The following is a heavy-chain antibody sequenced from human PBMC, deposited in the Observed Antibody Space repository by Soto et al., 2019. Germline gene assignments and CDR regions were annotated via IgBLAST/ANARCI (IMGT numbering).Heavy chain of an antibody. D-gene: IGHD6-6*01. J-gene: IGHJ3*02. CDR1: GFSLSTSGVG. CDR3: ARGLATLPVFAFDI. V-gene: IGHV2-5*01. Sequence: QGTLKESGPTLVKPTQTLTLTCSFSGFSLSTSGVGVGWIRQSPGKPLEWLALIYWSGDEHYRPSLKSRLSIIKDTSKNHVVLIMTDMDPVDTATYYCARGLATLPVFAFDIWGQGTMVTVSS. CDR2: IYWSGDE.